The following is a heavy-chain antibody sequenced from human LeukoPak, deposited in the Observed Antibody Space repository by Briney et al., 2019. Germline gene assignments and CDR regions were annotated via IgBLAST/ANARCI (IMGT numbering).Heavy chain of an antibody. CDR3: ARAVGRLLYPLRAFDI. V-gene: IGHV4-34*01. D-gene: IGHD2-15*01. CDR2: INHSGST. Sequence: SETLSLTCAVYGGSFSGYYWSWIRQPPGKGLEWIGEINHSGSTNYNPSLKSRVTISVDTSKNQFSLKLSSVTAADTAVYYCARAVGRLLYPLRAFDIWGQGTMVAVSS. J-gene: IGHJ3*02. CDR1: GGSFSGYY.